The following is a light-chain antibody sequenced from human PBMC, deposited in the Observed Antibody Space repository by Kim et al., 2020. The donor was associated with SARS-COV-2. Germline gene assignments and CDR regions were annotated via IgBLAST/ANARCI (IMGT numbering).Light chain of an antibody. CDR2: ANN. Sequence: SVLTQPPSASGTPGQRVTLSCSGSSSNIGSNTVNWYQQLPGTAPKLLIYANNQRPSGVPDRFSGSRSGTSASLAISGLQSADEADYYCAAWDDSLNGPVFGGGTQRTV. J-gene: IGLJ3*02. CDR3: AAWDDSLNGPV. CDR1: SSNIGSNT. V-gene: IGLV1-44*01.